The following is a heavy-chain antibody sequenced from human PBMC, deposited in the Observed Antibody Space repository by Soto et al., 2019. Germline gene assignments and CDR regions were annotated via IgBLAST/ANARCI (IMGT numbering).Heavy chain of an antibody. J-gene: IGHJ4*02. CDR1: GGSISSSSYY. CDR2: IYYSGST. CDR3: AREEETTVNTVDFDY. V-gene: IGHV4-39*01. Sequence: SETLSLTCTVSGGSISSSSYYWGWIRQPPGKGLEWIGSIYYSGSTYYNPSLKSRVTISVDTSKNQFSLKLSSVTAADTAVYYCAREEETTVNTVDFDYWGQGTLVTVSS. D-gene: IGHD4-17*01.